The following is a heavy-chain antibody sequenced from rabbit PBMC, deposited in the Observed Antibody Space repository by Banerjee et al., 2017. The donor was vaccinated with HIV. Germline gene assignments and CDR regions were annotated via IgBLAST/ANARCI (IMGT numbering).Heavy chain of an antibody. V-gene: IGHV1S45*01. D-gene: IGHD2-1*01. J-gene: IGHJ4*01. CDR3: ARGGGIAGDGYYL. CDR1: GFDFSGNA. Sequence: QEQLEESGGDLVKPAGSLTLTCTASGFDFSGNALCWFRQAPGKGLELIACISTYTGSGNTVYASWAKGRFTVSKASTTTVTLQMTSLTAADTATYFCARGGGIAGDGYYLWGQGTLVTVS. CDR2: ISTYTGSGNT.